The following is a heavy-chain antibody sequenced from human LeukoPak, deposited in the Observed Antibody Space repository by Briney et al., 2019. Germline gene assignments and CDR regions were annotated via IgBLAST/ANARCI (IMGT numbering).Heavy chain of an antibody. CDR3: AKEGWDKSYWYGRIDY. D-gene: IGHD2-8*02. V-gene: IGHV3-48*01. J-gene: IGHJ4*02. CDR1: EFTFSSYS. Sequence: GGSLRLSCAAPEFTFSSYSMNWVRQAPGKGLEWVSYITNSGNSKSYADSVKGRFTISRDNTKDSLYLQMNGLRAEDTAVYYCAKEGWDKSYWYGRIDYWGQGTLVTVSS. CDR2: ITNSGNSK.